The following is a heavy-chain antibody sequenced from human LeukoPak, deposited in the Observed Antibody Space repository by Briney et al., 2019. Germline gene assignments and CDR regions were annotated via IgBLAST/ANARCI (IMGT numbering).Heavy chain of an antibody. CDR3: ARALPMVRGVITPFWFDP. Sequence: SETLSLTCTVSGGSISGGYWSWIRQPPGRGLEWIGYVYTSGSTNYNPSLKSRVTISVDTSKSQFALKLSSVTAADTAVYYCARALPMVRGVITPFWFDPWGQGTLVTVSS. D-gene: IGHD3-10*01. CDR2: VYTSGST. J-gene: IGHJ5*02. CDR1: GGSISGGY. V-gene: IGHV4-4*09.